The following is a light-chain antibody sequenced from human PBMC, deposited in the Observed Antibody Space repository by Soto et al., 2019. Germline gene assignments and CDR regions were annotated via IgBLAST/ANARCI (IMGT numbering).Light chain of an antibody. J-gene: IGLJ1*01. CDR3: CAYVGARSYV. Sequence: QSVLTQPASVSGSPGQSITISCTGTNNLVSWYQQHPGKAPKVVLYEGTKRPSGVSNRFSGSNSGSKASLTISGLQAEDEAHYFCCAYVGARSYVFGPGTKLTVL. CDR2: EGT. CDR1: NNL. V-gene: IGLV2-23*01.